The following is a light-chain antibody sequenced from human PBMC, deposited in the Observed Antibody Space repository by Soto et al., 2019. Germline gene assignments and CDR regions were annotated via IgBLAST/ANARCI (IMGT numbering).Light chain of an antibody. J-gene: IGLJ3*02. CDR1: SSDFGDDKY. CDR3: GSFTTSRIWV. Sequence: QSVLTQPVSVSGSPGQSITMSCTGSSSDFGDDKYVSWYQQQPGKGPNLLIYGVSKRPSGVSNRFSGSKSGNTASLTISGLQVEDEADYICGSFTTSRIWVFGGGTKLTVL. CDR2: GVS. V-gene: IGLV2-14*01.